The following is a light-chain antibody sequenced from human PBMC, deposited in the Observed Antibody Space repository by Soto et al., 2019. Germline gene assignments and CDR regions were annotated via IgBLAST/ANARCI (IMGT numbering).Light chain of an antibody. V-gene: IGLV2-14*01. CDR3: SSYTTSSSYV. Sequence: QSVLTQPASVSGSPGQSITISCTGTSSDVGAYKYVSWYQQHPGQAPKLMIYEVSNRPSGVSNRFSGSKSGNTASLTISGLQAEDEADYYCSSYTTSSSYVFGTGTKVT. CDR2: EVS. CDR1: SSDVGAYKY. J-gene: IGLJ1*01.